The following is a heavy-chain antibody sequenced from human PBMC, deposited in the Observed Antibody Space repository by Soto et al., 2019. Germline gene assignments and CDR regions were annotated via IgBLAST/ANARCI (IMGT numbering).Heavy chain of an antibody. CDR1: GFSLSTSGVG. J-gene: IGHJ4*02. V-gene: IGHV2-5*02. Sequence: QITLKESGTTLVKPTQTLTLTCTFSGFSLSTSGVGVGWIRQPPGKALEWLALIYWDGDKRYSPSLKSRLTTTKATPKNQVVLTMTNMDPVDTATYYCAHIGDPFDYWGQGTLVTVSS. D-gene: IGHD4-17*01. CDR3: AHIGDPFDY. CDR2: IYWDGDK.